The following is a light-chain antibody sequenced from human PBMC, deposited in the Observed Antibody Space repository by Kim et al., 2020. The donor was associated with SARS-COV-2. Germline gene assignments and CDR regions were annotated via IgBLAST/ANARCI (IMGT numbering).Light chain of an antibody. Sequence: ASRGDRVTLSCRASQTIGTNLNLYQQKTGKAPKLLIYAASSLQTGVPSRFSRAGSGTDFTLTINSLQTEEFTTYYCQQGSTTPYTFGPGTKVDIK. CDR3: QQGSTTPYT. CDR2: AAS. V-gene: IGKV1-39*01. J-gene: IGKJ3*01. CDR1: QTIGTN.